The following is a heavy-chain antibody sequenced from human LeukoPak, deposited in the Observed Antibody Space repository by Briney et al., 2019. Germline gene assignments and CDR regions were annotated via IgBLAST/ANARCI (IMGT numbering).Heavy chain of an antibody. V-gene: IGHV4-34*01. D-gene: IGHD6-13*01. J-gene: IGHJ5*02. CDR3: ARGPVYSSTPNWFDP. Sequence: PSETLSLTCAVYGGSFSGYYWSWIRQPPGKGLEWIGEINHSGSTNYNPSLKSRVTISVDTSKNQFSLTLSSVTAADTAVYYCARGPVYSSTPNWFDPWGQGTLVTVSS. CDR1: GGSFSGYY. CDR2: INHSGST.